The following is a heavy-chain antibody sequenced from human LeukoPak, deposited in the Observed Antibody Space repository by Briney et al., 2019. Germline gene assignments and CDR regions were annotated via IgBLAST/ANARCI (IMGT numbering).Heavy chain of an antibody. J-gene: IGHJ4*02. CDR2: IRHDGNNK. V-gene: IGHV3-30*02. CDR3: AKDGGWDCSSSTCYGYFDY. Sequence: GGSLRLSCAPSGFTFRSYGMHWVRQAPGEGLEWVAFIRHDGNNKYYADSVKGRFTISRDNSKNTLDLQMNSLRAEDTAVYYCAKDGGWDCSSSTCYGYFDYWGQGTLVTVSS. CDR1: GFTFRSYG. D-gene: IGHD2-2*01.